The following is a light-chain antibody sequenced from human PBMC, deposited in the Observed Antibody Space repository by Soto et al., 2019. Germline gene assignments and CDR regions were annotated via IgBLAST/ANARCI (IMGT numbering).Light chain of an antibody. Sequence: AIQMTQSPSSLSASVGDRVTITCRASQGIRNDLGWYQQKPGKAPKLLIFATSNLQSAVPSRFSGSGSGTDFTLTISSLQPEDFATYYCLQDYNYPLTFGGGTKVEIK. CDR2: ATS. J-gene: IGKJ4*01. CDR1: QGIRND. V-gene: IGKV1-6*01. CDR3: LQDYNYPLT.